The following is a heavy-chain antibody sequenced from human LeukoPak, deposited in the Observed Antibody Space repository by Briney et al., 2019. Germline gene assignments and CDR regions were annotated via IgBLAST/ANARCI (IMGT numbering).Heavy chain of an antibody. V-gene: IGHV3-20*04. CDR1: GFTFDDYG. CDR2: INWNGGST. D-gene: IGHD3-22*01. J-gene: IGHJ4*02. CDR3: AKGDYYYDSSGYYIPAFDY. Sequence: GGSLRLSCAASGFTFDDYGMSWVRQAPGKGLEWVSGINWNGGSTAYADSVKGRFTISRDNAKNSLYLQMNSLRAEDTAVYYCAKGDYYYDSSGYYIPAFDYWGQGTLVTVSS.